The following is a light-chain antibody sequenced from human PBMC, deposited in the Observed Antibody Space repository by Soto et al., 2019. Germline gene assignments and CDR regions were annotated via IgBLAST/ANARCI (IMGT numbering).Light chain of an antibody. CDR1: QSISRY. Sequence: DIRMTQSPSPLSASVGDRVTVTCRASQSISRYLNWYQQKPGNAPKLLIYAASNLQSGVPSRFSGSGSGTDVTLTISSLHPEDFATYFCQQSHTPPLTFGGGTKVEIK. V-gene: IGKV1-39*01. J-gene: IGKJ4*01. CDR3: QQSHTPPLT. CDR2: AAS.